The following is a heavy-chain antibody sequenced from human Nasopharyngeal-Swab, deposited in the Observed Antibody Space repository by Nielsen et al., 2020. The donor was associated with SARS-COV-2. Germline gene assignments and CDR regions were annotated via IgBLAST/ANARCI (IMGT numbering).Heavy chain of an antibody. D-gene: IGHD3-3*01. V-gene: IGHV3-49*03. CDR1: GFTFGDYA. Sequence: GESLKISCTASGFTFGDYAMSWFRQAPGKGLEWVGFIRSKAYGGTTEYAASVKGRFTISRDDSKSIAYLQMNSLKTEDTAVYYCTRNDFWSGYYTDYWGKGTLVTVSS. CDR2: IRSKAYGGTT. CDR3: TRNDFWSGYYTDY. J-gene: IGHJ4*02.